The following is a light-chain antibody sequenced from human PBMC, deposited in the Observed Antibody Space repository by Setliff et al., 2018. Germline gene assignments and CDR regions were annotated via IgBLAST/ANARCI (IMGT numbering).Light chain of an antibody. Sequence: SVLTQPPSVSAAPGQKVAISCSGSRFNIGNNYVSWYQQLPGRGPRLLIYDTYGRPSGIPDRFSGSKSGTSATLDITGLQGGDEAVYYCGTWDNSLDAVVFGTGTKVTVL. V-gene: IGLV1-51*01. J-gene: IGLJ1*01. CDR3: GTWDNSLDAVV. CDR2: DTY. CDR1: RFNIGNNY.